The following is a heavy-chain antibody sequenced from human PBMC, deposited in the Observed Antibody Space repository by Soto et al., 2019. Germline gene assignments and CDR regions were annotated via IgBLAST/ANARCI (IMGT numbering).Heavy chain of an antibody. CDR2: ISYDGSNK. Sequence: AGGSLRLSCAASGFTFSSYGMHWVRQAPGKGLEWVAVISYDGSNKYYADSVKGRFTISRDNSKNTLYLQMNSLRAEDTAVYYFAKDSAVRDAFYIWGQWT. CDR3: AKDSAVRDAFYI. J-gene: IGHJ3*02. CDR1: GFTFSSYG. V-gene: IGHV3-30*18.